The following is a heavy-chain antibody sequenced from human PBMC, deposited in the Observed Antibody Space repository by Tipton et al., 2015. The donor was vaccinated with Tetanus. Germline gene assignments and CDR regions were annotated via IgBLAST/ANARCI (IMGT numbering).Heavy chain of an antibody. D-gene: IGHD5-18*01. CDR3: ASVREWWGYSYGYGMDV. CDR2: INHSGST. CDR1: GGSFSGYY. V-gene: IGHV4-34*01. Sequence: LSLTCAVYGGSFSGYYWSWIRQPPGKGLEWIGEINHSGSTNYNPSLKSRVTISVDTSKNQFSLKLSSVTAADTAVYYCASVREWWGYSYGYGMDVWGQGTTVTVSS. J-gene: IGHJ6*02.